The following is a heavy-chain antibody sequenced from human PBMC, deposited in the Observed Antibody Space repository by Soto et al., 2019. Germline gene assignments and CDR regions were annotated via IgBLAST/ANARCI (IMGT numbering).Heavy chain of an antibody. D-gene: IGHD1-1*01. CDR2: ISYDGSNK. CDR3: AKDWSGYGTGTLDY. J-gene: IGHJ4*02. Sequence: GGSLRLSCAASGFTFSSYGMHWVRQAPGKGLGWVAVISYDGSNKYYADSVKGRFTISRDNSKNTLYLQMNSLRAEDTAVYYCAKDWSGYGTGTLDYWGQGTLVTVSS. CDR1: GFTFSSYG. V-gene: IGHV3-30*18.